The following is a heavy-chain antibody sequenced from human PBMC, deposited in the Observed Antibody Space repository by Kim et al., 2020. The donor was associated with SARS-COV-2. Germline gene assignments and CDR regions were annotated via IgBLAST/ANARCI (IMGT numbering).Heavy chain of an antibody. Sequence: ASVKVSCKASGYSFTGYYMHWVRQAPGQGPEWMGRINPSSGGTNYAQKFQGRVTITRDTSFTTAYMELTSLRSDDTAIYYCARSLQRLVQGDFDPWGQGTLVTVSS. J-gene: IGHJ5*02. CDR2: INPSSGGT. D-gene: IGHD4-17*01. V-gene: IGHV1-2*06. CDR1: GYSFTGYY. CDR3: ARSLQRLVQGDFDP.